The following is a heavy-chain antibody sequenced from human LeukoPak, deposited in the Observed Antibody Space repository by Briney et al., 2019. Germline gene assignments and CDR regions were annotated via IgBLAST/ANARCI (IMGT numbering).Heavy chain of an antibody. CDR2: ISDTGDST. CDR1: GFMFRGYA. V-gene: IGHV3-23*01. Sequence: GGSLRLSCAASGFMFRGYAMSWVRQAPGEGLEWVSAISDTGDSTYYADSVKGRFTISRDNSKNTLYLQMNSLRVEDTALYFCAKTYYYLSGSLPEDYWGKGAIVTVSS. J-gene: IGHJ4*02. D-gene: IGHD3-10*01. CDR3: AKTYYYLSGSLPEDY.